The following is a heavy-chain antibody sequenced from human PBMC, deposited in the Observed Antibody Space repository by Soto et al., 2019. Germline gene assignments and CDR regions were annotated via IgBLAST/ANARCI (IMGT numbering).Heavy chain of an antibody. CDR3: ARESEDLTSNFDY. Sequence: GGSLRLSCAASGFTFTRYSMNWVRQAPGKGLEWVSSISSTTNYLYYGDSMKGRFTISRDNAKNSLYLEMNSLRAEDTAVYYCARESEDLTSNFDYWGQGTLVTVSS. V-gene: IGHV3-21*06. CDR2: ISSTTNYL. CDR1: GFTFTRYS. J-gene: IGHJ4*02.